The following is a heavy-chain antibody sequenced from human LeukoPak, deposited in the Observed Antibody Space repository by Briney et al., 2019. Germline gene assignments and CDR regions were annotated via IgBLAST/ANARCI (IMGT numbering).Heavy chain of an antibody. V-gene: IGHV1-8*01. CDR3: ASLAAADYDAFDI. J-gene: IGHJ3*02. CDR1: GYTLIDYD. CDR2: MSPHRGST. D-gene: IGHD6-13*01. Sequence: ASVKVSCKASGYTLIDYDINWVRQATGQGLQWMGWMSPHRGSTGYAQKFQGRVTITADKSTSTAYMELSSLRSEDTAVYYCASLAAADYDAFDIWGQGTMVTVSS.